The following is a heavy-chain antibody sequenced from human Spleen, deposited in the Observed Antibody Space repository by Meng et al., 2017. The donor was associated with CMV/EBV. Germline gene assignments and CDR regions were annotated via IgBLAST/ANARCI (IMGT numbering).Heavy chain of an antibody. CDR3: ATPLLPPSYCSSTSCYGAYYGMDV. D-gene: IGHD2-2*01. V-gene: IGHV3-23*01. CDR1: GFTFSSYA. CDR2: ISGSGGNT. Sequence: GGSLRLSCAASGFTFSSYAMSWVRQAPGKGLEWVSAISGSGGNTYYADSVKGRFTISRDNSKNTLYLQMNSLRAEDTAVYYCATPLLPPSYCSSTSCYGAYYGMDVWGQGTTVTVSS. J-gene: IGHJ6*02.